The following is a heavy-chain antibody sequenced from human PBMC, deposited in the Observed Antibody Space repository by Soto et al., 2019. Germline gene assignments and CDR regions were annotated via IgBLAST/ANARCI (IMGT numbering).Heavy chain of an antibody. V-gene: IGHV4-4*07. J-gene: IGHJ6*02. Sequence: PSETLSLTCNVSGGSIRSNYWSWIRQPAGKALQWIGRIYTSGTTNYNPSLKSRATMLIDTSKNQFSLILSSVTAADTGVYYCAREGASGFGMDVWGQGTTVTVLL. CDR3: AREGASGFGMDV. D-gene: IGHD1-26*01. CDR2: IYTSGTT. CDR1: GGSIRSNY.